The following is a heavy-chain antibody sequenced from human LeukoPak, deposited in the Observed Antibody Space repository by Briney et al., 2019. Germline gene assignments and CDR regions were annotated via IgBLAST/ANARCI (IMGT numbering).Heavy chain of an antibody. Sequence: GGSLRLSCALSGLTVNDNYMSWVRQAPGKGLEWVSLIFPDGQTYYADFVQGRFSISRDMSRNILFLDVSSLRADDTAVFFSARANPVYGDFDYWGQGTLVAVSS. J-gene: IGHJ4*02. CDR2: IFPDGQT. CDR3: ARANPVYGDFDY. D-gene: IGHD4-17*01. CDR1: GLTVNDNY. V-gene: IGHV3-53*01.